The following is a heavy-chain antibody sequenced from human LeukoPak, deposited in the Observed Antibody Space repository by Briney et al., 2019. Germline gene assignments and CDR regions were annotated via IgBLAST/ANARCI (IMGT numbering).Heavy chain of an antibody. V-gene: IGHV3-21*01. CDR1: GFIFSSYS. J-gene: IGHJ4*02. D-gene: IGHD5-24*01. Sequence: GGPLRLSCAASGFIFSSYSMNWVRHAPGKGLEWVSSISSTSTYIHYADSLKGRLTISRDNARNSLYLQINSLRVEDTAVYYCARVQRGEMATFDYWGQGTLVTVSS. CDR3: ARVQRGEMATFDY. CDR2: ISSTSTYI.